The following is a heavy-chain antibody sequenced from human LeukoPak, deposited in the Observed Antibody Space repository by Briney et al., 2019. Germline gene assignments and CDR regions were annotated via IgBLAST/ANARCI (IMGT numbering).Heavy chain of an antibody. CDR2: IIPILGIA. Sequence: ASVKVSCKASGGTFSSYAISWARQAPGQGLEWMGRIIPILGIANYAQKFQGRVTITADKSTSTAYMELSSLRSEDTAVYYCARAHYDSSGYIIDYWGQGTLVTVSS. J-gene: IGHJ4*02. CDR1: GGTFSSYA. CDR3: ARAHYDSSGYIIDY. D-gene: IGHD3-22*01. V-gene: IGHV1-69*04.